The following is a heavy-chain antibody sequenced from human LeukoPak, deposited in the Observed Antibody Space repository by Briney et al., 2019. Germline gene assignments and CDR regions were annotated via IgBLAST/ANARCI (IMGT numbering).Heavy chain of an antibody. CDR2: IYYSGST. CDR1: GGSISSHY. D-gene: IGHD4-11*01. J-gene: IGHJ5*02. Sequence: SETLSLTCTVSGGSISSHYWSWIRQPPGKGLEWIGYIYYSGSTNYNPSLKSRVTISVDTSKNQFSLKLSSVTAADTAVYYCARAGYSNYVGRFDPWGQGTLVTVSS. V-gene: IGHV4-59*11. CDR3: ARAGYSNYVGRFDP.